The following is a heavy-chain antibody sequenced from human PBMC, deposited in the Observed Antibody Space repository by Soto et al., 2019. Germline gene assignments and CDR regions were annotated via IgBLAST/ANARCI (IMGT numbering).Heavy chain of an antibody. V-gene: IGHV1-3*01. CDR2: INAGNGNT. D-gene: IGHD3-22*01. Sequence: ASVKVSCKASGYTFTSYAMHWVRQAPGQRLEWMGWINAGNGNTKYSQKFQGRVTITRDTSASTAYMELSSLRSEDTAVYYCARVVTGDYYDSSGPFDYWGQGTLVTVSS. CDR3: ARVVTGDYYDSSGPFDY. J-gene: IGHJ4*02. CDR1: GYTFTSYA.